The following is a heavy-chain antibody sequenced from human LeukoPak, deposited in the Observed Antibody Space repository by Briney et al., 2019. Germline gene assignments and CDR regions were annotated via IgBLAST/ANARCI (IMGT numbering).Heavy chain of an antibody. CDR2: IKQDGSEK. V-gene: IGHV3-7*03. Sequence: GGSLRLSCAASGFTFSSYWMSWVRQAPGKGLEWVANIKQDGSEKYYVASVKGRFTISRDNAKNSLYLQMNRLRAEDTAVYYCASGYGDDFQHWGQGTLVTVSS. CDR3: ASGYGDDFQH. J-gene: IGHJ1*01. D-gene: IGHD4-17*01. CDR1: GFTFSSYW.